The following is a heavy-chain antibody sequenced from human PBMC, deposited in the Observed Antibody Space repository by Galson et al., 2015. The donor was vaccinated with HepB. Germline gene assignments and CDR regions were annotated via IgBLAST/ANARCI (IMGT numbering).Heavy chain of an antibody. J-gene: IGHJ3*02. Sequence: SLRLSCAASGFTFSSYSMNWVRQAPGKGLEWVSSISSSSSYIYYADSVKGRFTISRDNAKNSLYLQMNSLRAEDTAVYYCAREHYGGASDAFDIWGQGTMVAVSS. CDR2: ISSSSSYI. CDR1: GFTFSSYS. D-gene: IGHD4-23*01. CDR3: AREHYGGASDAFDI. V-gene: IGHV3-21*01.